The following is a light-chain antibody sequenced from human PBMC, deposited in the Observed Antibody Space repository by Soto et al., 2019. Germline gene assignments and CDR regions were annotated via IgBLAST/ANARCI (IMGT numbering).Light chain of an antibody. CDR1: QSLSSS. V-gene: IGKV3-15*01. Sequence: EIVMTQSPATLSVSPGEGATLSCRASQSLSSSLAWYQRRPGQAPRLLIYGASTRATGIPARFSGSGFGTEFTLTISSLQSEDFAVYYCQQYKNWPPITFGQGTRLEIK. J-gene: IGKJ5*01. CDR3: QQYKNWPPIT. CDR2: GAS.